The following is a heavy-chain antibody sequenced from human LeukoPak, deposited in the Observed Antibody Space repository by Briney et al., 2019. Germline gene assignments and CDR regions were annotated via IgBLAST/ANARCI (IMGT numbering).Heavy chain of an antibody. CDR3: ARGPITTRSQFDY. J-gene: IGHJ4*02. V-gene: IGHV1-69*13. CDR1: GGTFSSFA. D-gene: IGHD3-22*01. Sequence: AASVKVSCKASGGTFSSFAISWVRQAPGQGLEWMGGIIPIFGTANYAQKFQGRVTITADESTSTAYMELSSLRSEDTAVYYCARGPITTRSQFDYWGQGTLVTVSS. CDR2: IIPIFGTA.